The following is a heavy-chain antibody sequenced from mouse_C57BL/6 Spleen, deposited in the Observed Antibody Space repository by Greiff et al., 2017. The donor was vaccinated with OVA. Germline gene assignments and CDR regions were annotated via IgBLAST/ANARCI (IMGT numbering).Heavy chain of an antibody. CDR3: AKICGNSPFDY. J-gene: IGHJ2*01. CDR2: INPNYGTT. CDR1: GYSFTDYN. D-gene: IGHD4-1*01. Sequence: VQLQQSGPELVKPGASVKISCKASGYSFTDYNMNWVKQSNGKSLEWIGVINPNYGTTSYNQKFKGKATLTVDKSSSTAYMQLNSLTSEDSEVDCCAKICGNSPFDYRGQGTTRTVSS. V-gene: IGHV1-39*01.